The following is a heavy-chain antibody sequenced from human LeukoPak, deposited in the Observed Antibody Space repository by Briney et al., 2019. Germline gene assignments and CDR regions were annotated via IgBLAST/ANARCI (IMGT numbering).Heavy chain of an antibody. V-gene: IGHV4-34*01. CDR3: ARVERLGYEDY. CDR1: GGSFSGYY. Sequence: SETLSLTCAVYGGSFSGYYWSWIRQPPGKGLEWIGETSHSGTTNYNPSLESRVTISADTSKNQFSLKLTSVTAADTAVYYRARVERLGYEDYWGQGTLVTVSS. D-gene: IGHD2-15*01. CDR2: TSHSGTT. J-gene: IGHJ4*02.